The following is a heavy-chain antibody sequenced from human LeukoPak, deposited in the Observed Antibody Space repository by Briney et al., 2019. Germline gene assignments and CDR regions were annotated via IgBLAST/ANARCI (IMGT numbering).Heavy chain of an antibody. V-gene: IGHV3-48*03. CDR2: MSSSGSTI. CDR1: GFTFSNYE. J-gene: IGHJ4*02. Sequence: PGGSLRLSCVASGFTFSNYEMNWVRQAPGKGLEFVSYMSSSGSTIYYADSVKGRFTISRDNARNSLYLQMNSLRAEDTAIYYCARDYAGLFDYWGQGTLVTVSS. CDR3: ARDYAGLFDY. D-gene: IGHD3-10*01.